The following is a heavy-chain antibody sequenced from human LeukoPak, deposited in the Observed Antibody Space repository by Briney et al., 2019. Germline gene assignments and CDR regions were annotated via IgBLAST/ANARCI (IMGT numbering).Heavy chain of an antibody. D-gene: IGHD2-2*02. Sequence: SETLSLTCTVSGGSISSGDYYWSWIRQPPGKGLEWIGYIYYSGSTYYSPSLKNRVTISVDTSKNQFSLKLSSVTAADTAVYYCARYCSSTSCYTGDAFDIWGQGTMVTVSP. CDR3: ARYCSSTSCYTGDAFDI. CDR2: IYYSGST. V-gene: IGHV4-30-4*08. J-gene: IGHJ3*02. CDR1: GGSISSGDYY.